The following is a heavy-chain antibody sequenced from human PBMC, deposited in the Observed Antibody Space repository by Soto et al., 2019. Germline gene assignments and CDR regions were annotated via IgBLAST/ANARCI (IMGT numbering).Heavy chain of an antibody. Sequence: GESLKISCKCSGYSFTNYLIGLVRPMPGKGLEWMGVIYPGDSDTRYSPSFQGQVTISADKSISTAYLQWSSLKASDISMYYCARRGTNYYYYLDVWGKGTTVTVSS. D-gene: IGHD3-16*01. CDR2: IYPGDSDT. J-gene: IGHJ6*03. V-gene: IGHV5-51*01. CDR1: GYSFTNYL. CDR3: ARRGTNYYYYLDV.